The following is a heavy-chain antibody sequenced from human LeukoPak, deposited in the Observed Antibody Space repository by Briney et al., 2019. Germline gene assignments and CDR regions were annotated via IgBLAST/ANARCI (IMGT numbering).Heavy chain of an antibody. CDR2: IIPIFGTA. Sequence: SVKVSCKASGGTFSSYAISWVRQAPGQGLEWMGGIIPIFGTANYAQKFQGRVTITADESTSTAYMELSSLRSEDTAVYYCARVGRGDSSGYNWFDPWGQGTLVTVSS. D-gene: IGHD3-22*01. CDR1: GGTFSSYA. V-gene: IGHV1-69*01. J-gene: IGHJ5*02. CDR3: ARVGRGDSSGYNWFDP.